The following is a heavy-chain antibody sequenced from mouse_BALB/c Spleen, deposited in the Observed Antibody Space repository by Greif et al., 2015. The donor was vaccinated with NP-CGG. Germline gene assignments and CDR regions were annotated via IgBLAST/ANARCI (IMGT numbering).Heavy chain of an antibody. V-gene: IGHV1-15*01. D-gene: IGHD1-1*01. Sequence: LQESGAELVRPGASVTLSCTASGYTFTDYEMHWVKQTPVHGLEWIGAIDPETGGTAYNQKFKGKATLTADKSSSAAYMGRRGLKSEDSAVYYDTRTVVAEDAMDYWGQGTSVTVSS. J-gene: IGHJ4*01. CDR1: GYTFTDYE. CDR2: IDPETGGT. CDR3: TRTVVAEDAMDY.